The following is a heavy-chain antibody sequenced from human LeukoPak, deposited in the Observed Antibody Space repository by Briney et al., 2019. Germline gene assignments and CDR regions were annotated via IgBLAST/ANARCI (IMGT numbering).Heavy chain of an antibody. V-gene: IGHV4-59*01. D-gene: IGHD3-3*01. CDR1: GGSISSYY. CDR2: IYYSGST. Sequence: SETLSLTCTVSGGSISSYYWSWIRQPPGKGLEWIGYIYYSGSTNYNPSLKSRVTISVDTSKNQFSLKLSSVTAADTAVYYCARGKGILEWLLTFDYWGQGTLVTVSS. J-gene: IGHJ4*02. CDR3: ARGKGILEWLLTFDY.